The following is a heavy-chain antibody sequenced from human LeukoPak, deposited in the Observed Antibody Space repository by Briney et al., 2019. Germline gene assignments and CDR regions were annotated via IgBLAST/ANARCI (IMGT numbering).Heavy chain of an antibody. CDR1: GHKFSSYE. CDR3: ARLAPRSDY. V-gene: IGHV3-48*03. CDR2: ISSSGSTI. Sequence: PGGSLRLSCGASGHKFSSYEMNWGRQAPGKGLEWVSYISSSGSTIYYADSVKGRFTISRDNAKNSLYLQMSSLRAEDTAVYYCARLAPRSDYWGQGTLVTVSS. J-gene: IGHJ4*02.